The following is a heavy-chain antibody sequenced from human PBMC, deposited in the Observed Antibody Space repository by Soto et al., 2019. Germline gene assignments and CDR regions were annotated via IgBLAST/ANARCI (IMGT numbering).Heavy chain of an antibody. V-gene: IGHV4-59*08. CDR3: ASARRYSGYDYYYYYYMDV. CDR1: GGSISSYY. D-gene: IGHD5-12*01. Sequence: SETLSLTCTVSGGSISSYYWSWIRQPPGKGLEWIGYIYYSGSTNYNPSLKSRVTISVDTSKNQFSLKLSSVTAADTAVYYCASARRYSGYDYYYYYYMDVWGKGTTVTVSS. CDR2: IYYSGST. J-gene: IGHJ6*03.